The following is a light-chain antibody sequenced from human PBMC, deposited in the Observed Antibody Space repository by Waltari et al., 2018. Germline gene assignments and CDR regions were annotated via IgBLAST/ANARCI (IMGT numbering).Light chain of an antibody. CDR2: DVS. CDR3: CSYAGRYTWV. CDR1: SSDVGGYNY. Sequence: QSALTQPRPVSGSPGPSVTISCTGTSSDVGGYNYVSWFQQHPGKAPKLMIHDVSKRPSGVPDRFSGSKSGNTASLTISGLQADDETDYYCCSYAGRYTWVFGGGTKLTVL. V-gene: IGLV2-11*01. J-gene: IGLJ3*02.